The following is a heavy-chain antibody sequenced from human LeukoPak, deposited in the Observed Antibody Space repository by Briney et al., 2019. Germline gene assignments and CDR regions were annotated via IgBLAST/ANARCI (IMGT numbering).Heavy chain of an antibody. CDR2: IYPGDSDT. D-gene: IGHD1-26*01. CDR1: GYSFTSYW. CDR3: VRPSGSYWTHFDY. J-gene: IGHJ4*02. Sequence: GESLKIFCKGSGYSFTSYWIGWVRQMPGKGLEWMGIIYPGDSDTRYSPSFQGQVTISADKSISTAYLQWSSLKASDTAMYYCVRPSGSYWTHFDYWGQGTLVTVSS. V-gene: IGHV5-51*01.